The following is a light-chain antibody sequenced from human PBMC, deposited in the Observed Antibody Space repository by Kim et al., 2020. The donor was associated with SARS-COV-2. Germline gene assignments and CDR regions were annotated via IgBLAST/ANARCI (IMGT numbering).Light chain of an antibody. J-gene: IGKJ4*01. V-gene: IGKV3-11*01. CDR1: QSVNNY. CDR2: DVS. Sequence: LSPRERATLSCRARQSVNNYLAWYQQKPGQAPRLLLYDVSNRATGIPARFSGSGSGTDFTLTISSLEPEDSAVYYCQHRKTWPVTFGGGTKVDIK. CDR3: QHRKTWPVT.